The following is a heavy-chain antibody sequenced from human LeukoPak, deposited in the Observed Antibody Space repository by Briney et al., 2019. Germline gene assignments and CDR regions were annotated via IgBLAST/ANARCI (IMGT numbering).Heavy chain of an antibody. D-gene: IGHD5-24*01. Sequence: GGSLRLSCATSGFTFSTYWMSWVRQAPGKGLEWVANIKQDGSEKYYVDSVKGRFTIPRDNPKNSLYLQIKSLRAGETVCYYCANGDGFDYWGQGTLVTVSS. CDR3: ANGDGFDY. V-gene: IGHV3-7*01. J-gene: IGHJ4*02. CDR1: GFTFSTYW. CDR2: IKQDGSEK.